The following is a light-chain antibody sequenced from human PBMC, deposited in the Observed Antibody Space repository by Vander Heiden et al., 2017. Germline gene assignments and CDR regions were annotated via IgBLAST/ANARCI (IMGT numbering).Light chain of an antibody. CDR3: QQSEETPRT. J-gene: IGKJ1*01. V-gene: IGKV1-39*01. CDR2: GAS. CDR1: QTVIKY. Sequence: DIQMTQSPSSLSASVGDRVTITCRASQTVIKYLNWYQQKPGKAPKLLIHGASSLQSGVPSRFSGSGSGTDFTLTITTLQPEDFATYYCQQSEETPRTFGQGTKVEIK.